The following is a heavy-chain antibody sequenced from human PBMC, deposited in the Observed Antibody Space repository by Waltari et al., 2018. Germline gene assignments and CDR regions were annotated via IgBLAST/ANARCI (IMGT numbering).Heavy chain of an antibody. V-gene: IGHV3-7*01. J-gene: IGHJ4*02. CDR2: INEDGSEK. CDR3: ARDSTRRFDY. Sequence: EVQRVESGGGLVQPGGSVRRSGAASGCGYGRYWMTWVRQAPGKGLEWVASINEDGSEKQYADSVKGRFTISRDNAKNSLYLQMNSLRADDTAVYYCARDSTRRFDYWGQGTLVTVSS. D-gene: IGHD6-6*01. CDR1: GCGYGRYW.